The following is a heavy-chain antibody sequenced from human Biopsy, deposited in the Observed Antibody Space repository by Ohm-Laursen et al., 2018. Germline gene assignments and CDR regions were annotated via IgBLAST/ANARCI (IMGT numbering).Heavy chain of an antibody. V-gene: IGHV4-34*08. CDR3: GNEVHGRDY. CDR2: INQCGRT. J-gene: IGHJ4*02. CDR1: GRTFSDYY. Sequence: TLSLTCDVYGRTFSDYYWSWIRQRPGKGLEWIGQINQCGRTNYNPSLKSRVNISADKSNNQFSLKLTSVTSADTAVYFCGNEVHGRDYWGLGALVTVSS. D-gene: IGHD2-15*01.